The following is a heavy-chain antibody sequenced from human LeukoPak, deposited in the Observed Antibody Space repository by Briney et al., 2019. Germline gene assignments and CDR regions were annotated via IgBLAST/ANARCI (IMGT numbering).Heavy chain of an antibody. Sequence: SVKVSCKASGGTFSSYAISWVRQAPGQGLEWIGGIIPIFGTANYAQKFQGRVTITADESTSTAYMELSSLRSEDTAVYYCARPQELSDAFDIWGQGTMVTVSS. D-gene: IGHD3-16*02. J-gene: IGHJ3*02. CDR1: GGTFSSYA. CDR3: ARPQELSDAFDI. V-gene: IGHV1-69*13. CDR2: IIPIFGTA.